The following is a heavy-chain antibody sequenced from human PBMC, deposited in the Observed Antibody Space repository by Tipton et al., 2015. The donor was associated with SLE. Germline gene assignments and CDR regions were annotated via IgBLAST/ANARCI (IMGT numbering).Heavy chain of an antibody. D-gene: IGHD3-10*01. CDR3: ARGGNAFDI. J-gene: IGHJ3*02. Sequence: TLSLTCAVYGGSFSGYYWSWIRQPPGKGLEWIGEINHSGSTNYNPSLKSRVTTSVDTSKNQFSLKLSSVTAADTAVYYCARGGNAFDIWGQGTMVTVSS. V-gene: IGHV4-34*01. CDR1: GGSFSGYY. CDR2: INHSGST.